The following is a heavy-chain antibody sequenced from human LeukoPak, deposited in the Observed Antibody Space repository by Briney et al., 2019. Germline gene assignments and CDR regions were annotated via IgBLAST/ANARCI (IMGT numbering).Heavy chain of an antibody. D-gene: IGHD4-11*01. CDR2: IWSDGSDK. CDR3: AKDAQRGFDYSNSLQN. CDR1: GFTFSHYG. V-gene: IGHV3-33*06. J-gene: IGHJ1*01. Sequence: GGSLRLSCAASGFTFSHYGMHWVRQTPGAGLEWVAVIWSDGSDKYYAKSVKGRFTISRDNSKNSLFLQMNSPRAEDTAVYYCAKDAQRGFDYSNSLQNWGQGILVTVSS.